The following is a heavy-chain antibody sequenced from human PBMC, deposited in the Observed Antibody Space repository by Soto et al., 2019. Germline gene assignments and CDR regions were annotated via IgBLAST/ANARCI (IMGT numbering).Heavy chain of an antibody. Sequence: ASVKVSCKASGYTFTSYGISWVRQAPGQGLELMGWISAYNGNTNYAQKLQGRVTMTTDTSTSTAYMELRSLRSDDTAVYYCAQAGYCSSTSCYTGAYNWFDPWGQGTLVTVSS. D-gene: IGHD2-2*02. V-gene: IGHV1-18*04. J-gene: IGHJ5*02. CDR2: ISAYNGNT. CDR3: AQAGYCSSTSCYTGAYNWFDP. CDR1: GYTFTSYG.